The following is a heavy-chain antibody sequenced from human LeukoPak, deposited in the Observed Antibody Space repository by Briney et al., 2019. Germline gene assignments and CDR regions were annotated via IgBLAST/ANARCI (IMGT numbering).Heavy chain of an antibody. CDR3: AKPLYSGIDY. J-gene: IGHJ4*02. D-gene: IGHD6-13*01. CDR2: ISYDGSNK. Sequence: GGSLRLSCAASGFTFSSYGMHWVRQAPGKGLEWVAVISYDGSNKYYADSVKGRFTISRGNSKNTLYLQMNSLRAEDTAVYYCAKPLYSGIDYWGQGTLVTVSS. V-gene: IGHV3-30*18. CDR1: GFTFSSYG.